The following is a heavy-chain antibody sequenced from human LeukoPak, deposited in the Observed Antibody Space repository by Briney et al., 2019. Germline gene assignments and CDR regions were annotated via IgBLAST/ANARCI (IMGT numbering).Heavy chain of an antibody. CDR1: GFTFSSYE. V-gene: IGHV3-48*03. CDR2: ISSSGSTK. Sequence: PGGSLRLACAASGFTFSSYEMNWVRQAPGKGLEWVSYISSSGSTKHYADSVKGRYTISRDNAKNSLYLQMNSLRAEDTAVYYCARDGGYSYAKKGCFEKWGQGTLVTVSS. CDR3: ARDGGYSYAKKGCFEK. D-gene: IGHD5-18*01. J-gene: IGHJ4*02.